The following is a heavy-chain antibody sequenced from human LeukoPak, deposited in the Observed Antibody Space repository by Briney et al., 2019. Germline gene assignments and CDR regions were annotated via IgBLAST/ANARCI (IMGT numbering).Heavy chain of an antibody. Sequence: PGGSLRLSCAASGFTFSTYSMSWVRQAPGKGLDWLASINQDGSAEYYVDSVRGRFTISRDNAKNSLYLQVNSLRVDDTAVYYCVRLFGGVTTFDYWGQGTLVTVSS. CDR1: GFTFSTYS. D-gene: IGHD4-17*01. CDR2: INQDGSAE. J-gene: IGHJ4*02. V-gene: IGHV3-7*01. CDR3: VRLFGGVTTFDY.